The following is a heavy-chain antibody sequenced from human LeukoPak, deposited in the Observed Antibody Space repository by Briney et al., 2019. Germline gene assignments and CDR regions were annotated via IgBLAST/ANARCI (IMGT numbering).Heavy chain of an antibody. CDR3: ARGAPKEIQLWLRLRGVAFDI. CDR2: INHSGST. J-gene: IGHJ3*02. D-gene: IGHD5-18*01. Sequence: SETLSLTCAVYGGSFSGYYWSWIRQPPGKGLEWIGVINHSGSTNYNPSLKSRVTISVDTSKNQFSLKLNSVTAADTAVYYCARGAPKEIQLWLRLRGVAFDIWGQGTMATVSS. CDR1: GGSFSGYY. V-gene: IGHV4-34*01.